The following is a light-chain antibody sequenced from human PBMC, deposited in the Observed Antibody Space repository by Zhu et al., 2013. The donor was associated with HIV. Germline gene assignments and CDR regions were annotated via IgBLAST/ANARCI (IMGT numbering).Light chain of an antibody. CDR2: DAS. Sequence: DIQMTQSPSTLSASVGDRVTITCRASQTINNWLAWYQQKPGKAPKLLIYDASSLENGVPLRFSGSGSGTDFTLTISRLQTEDFATYYCQQYNTYPLTFGQGTRLDI. CDR1: QTINNW. J-gene: IGKJ5*01. CDR3: QQYNTYPLT. V-gene: IGKV1-5*01.